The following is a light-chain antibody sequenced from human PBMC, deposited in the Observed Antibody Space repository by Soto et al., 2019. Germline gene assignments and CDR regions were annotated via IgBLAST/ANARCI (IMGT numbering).Light chain of an antibody. J-gene: IGKJ5*01. Sequence: EVVLTQSPATLSLSPGERATLSCRASQSVSSYIAWYQQKPGQAPRLLIYDSSNRATGIPARFSGSGSGTDFTLTISSLDPEDFAVYYCQQRNSWPVTFGQGTRLEIK. CDR3: QQRNSWPVT. CDR1: QSVSSY. CDR2: DSS. V-gene: IGKV3-11*01.